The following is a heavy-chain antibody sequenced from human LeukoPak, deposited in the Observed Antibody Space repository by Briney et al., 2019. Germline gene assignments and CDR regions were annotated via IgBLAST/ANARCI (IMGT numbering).Heavy chain of an antibody. CDR1: GNYW. CDR2: INSDGSWT. CDR3: VSFYETY. J-gene: IGHJ4*02. V-gene: IGHV3-74*01. D-gene: IGHD2/OR15-2a*01. Sequence: PGGSLRLSCAASGNYWMHWVRQAPGKGLVWVSHINSDGSWTSYADSVKGRFTISKDNAKNTVHLQMNSLRAEDTAVYYCVSFYETYRGRGTLVTVSS.